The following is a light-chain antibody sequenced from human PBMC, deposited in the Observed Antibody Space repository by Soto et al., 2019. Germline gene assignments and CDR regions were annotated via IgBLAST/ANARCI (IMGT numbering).Light chain of an antibody. CDR2: YAS. J-gene: IGKJ3*01. V-gene: IGKV3-15*01. Sequence: DIVMTQSPATLSVSPGERATLSCRASLTVSTNLAWYQQKPGQAPRLLIYYASTRATGIPARFSGSGSVKELTLTISSVQSEDSAVYYCQQYNNWPPGATFGPGTKLEIK. CDR3: QQYNNWPPGAT. CDR1: LTVSTN.